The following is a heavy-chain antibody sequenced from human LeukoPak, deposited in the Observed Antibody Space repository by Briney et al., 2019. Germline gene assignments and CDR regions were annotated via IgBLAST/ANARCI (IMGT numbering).Heavy chain of an antibody. Sequence: SETLSLTCTVSGGSISSYYWSWIRQPPGKGLEWIGYIYYSGSTYYNPSLKSRVTISVDTSKNQFSLKLSSVTAADTAVYYCARDVITMVRGVIMGYFDYWGQGTLVTVSS. CDR2: IYYSGST. CDR1: GGSISSYY. J-gene: IGHJ4*02. V-gene: IGHV4-59*12. CDR3: ARDVITMVRGVIMGYFDY. D-gene: IGHD3-10*01.